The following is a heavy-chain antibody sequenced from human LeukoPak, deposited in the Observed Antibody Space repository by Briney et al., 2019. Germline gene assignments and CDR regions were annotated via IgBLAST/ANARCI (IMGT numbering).Heavy chain of an antibody. CDR3: ARAWELDDAFDI. J-gene: IGHJ3*02. CDR1: GFTFSSYA. V-gene: IGHV3-30-3*01. Sequence: GGSLRLSCAASGFTFSSYAMHWVRQAPGKGLEWVAVISYDGSNKYYADSVKGRLTISRDNSKNTLYLQMNSLRAEDTAVYYCARAWELDDAFDIWGQGTMVTVSS. D-gene: IGHD1-26*01. CDR2: ISYDGSNK.